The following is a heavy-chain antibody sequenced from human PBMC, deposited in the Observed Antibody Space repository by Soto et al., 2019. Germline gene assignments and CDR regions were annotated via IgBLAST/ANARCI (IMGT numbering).Heavy chain of an antibody. D-gene: IGHD3-10*01. J-gene: IGHJ3*02. V-gene: IGHV4-59*01. CDR3: ARRYGSAFDI. CDR1: GGSISSYY. Sequence: QVQLQESGPGLVKPSETLSLTCAVSGGSISSYYWSWIRQPPGKGLEWIGYIYDSGSTNYNPSLKSRVTISVDTSKYHFSLKRSSVTAADTAVYYCARRYGSAFDIWGQGTMVTVSS. CDR2: IYDSGST.